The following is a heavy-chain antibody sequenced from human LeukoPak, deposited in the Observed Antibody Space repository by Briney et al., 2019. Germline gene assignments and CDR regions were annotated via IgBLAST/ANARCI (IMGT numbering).Heavy chain of an antibody. CDR2: IYYSGST. V-gene: IGHV4-39*01. CDR3: ATQRAAGYNWFDP. CDR1: GGSISSSSYY. D-gene: IGHD6-13*01. J-gene: IGHJ5*02. Sequence: SETLSLTRTVSGGSISSSSYYWGWIRQPPGKGLEWIGSIYYSGSTYYNPSLKSRVTISVDTSKNQFSLKLSSVTAADTAVYYCATQRAAGYNWFDPWGQGTLVPVSS.